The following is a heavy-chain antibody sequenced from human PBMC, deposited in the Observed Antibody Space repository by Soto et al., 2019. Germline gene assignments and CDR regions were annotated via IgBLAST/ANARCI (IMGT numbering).Heavy chain of an antibody. V-gene: IGHV4-61*01. CDR1: GGSASSGSYY. Sequence: SETLSLTXTVSGGSASSGSYYWSWIRQPPGKGLEWIGYIYYSGSTNYNPSLKSRVTISVDTSKNQFSLKLSSVTAADTAVYYCASLRDTYYYGSGSYLAPNWFDPWGQGTLVTVSS. CDR3: ASLRDTYYYGSGSYLAPNWFDP. J-gene: IGHJ5*02. CDR2: IYYSGST. D-gene: IGHD3-10*01.